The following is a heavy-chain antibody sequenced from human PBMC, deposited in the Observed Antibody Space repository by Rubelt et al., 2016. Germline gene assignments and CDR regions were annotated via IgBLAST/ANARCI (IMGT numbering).Heavy chain of an antibody. V-gene: IGHV4-31*03. CDR3: ARARTHIAADPIDAFDI. D-gene: IGHD6-13*01. J-gene: IGHJ3*02. CDR1: GGSISSGGYY. Sequence: QVQLQESGPGLVKPSQTLSLTCTVSGGSISSGGYYWSWIRQHPGKGLEWIGYIYYSGSTYYNPSLKSRVTISVDTSKNQFSLKLSSVTAADTAVYYCARARTHIAADPIDAFDIWGQGTMVTVSS. CDR2: IYYSGST.